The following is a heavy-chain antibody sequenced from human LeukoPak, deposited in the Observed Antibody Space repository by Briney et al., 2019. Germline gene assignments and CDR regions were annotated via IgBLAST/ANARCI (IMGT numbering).Heavy chain of an antibody. CDR1: GFTFSSYS. D-gene: IGHD1-26*01. Sequence: PGGSLRLSCAASGFTFSSYSMNWVRQAPGKGLEWVSSISSSSSYIYYADSVKGRFTISRDNAKNPLYLQMNSLRAEDTAVYYCASGWELEYYFDYWGQGTLVTVSS. J-gene: IGHJ4*02. CDR3: ASGWELEYYFDY. CDR2: ISSSSSYI. V-gene: IGHV3-21*01.